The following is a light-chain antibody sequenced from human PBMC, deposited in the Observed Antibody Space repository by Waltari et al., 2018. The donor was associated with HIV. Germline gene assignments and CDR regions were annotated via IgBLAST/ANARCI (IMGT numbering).Light chain of an antibody. Sequence: QSVVTQPPSVSGTPGQTVTISCSGSTSNIGIKTVNWYQHLPGTAPKRLIYGNYQRPSGVPDRFSASKSGTSASLAISGLQSEDEADYYYASWDASLNGWVFGGGTKLTVL. CDR3: ASWDASLNGWV. CDR2: GNY. J-gene: IGLJ3*02. CDR1: TSNIGIKT. V-gene: IGLV1-44*01.